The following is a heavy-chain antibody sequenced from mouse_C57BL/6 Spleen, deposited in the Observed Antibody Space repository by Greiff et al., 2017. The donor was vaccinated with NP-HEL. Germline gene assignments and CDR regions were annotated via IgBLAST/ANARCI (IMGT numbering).Heavy chain of an antibody. D-gene: IGHD1-1*01. CDR2: ISDGGSYT. J-gene: IGHJ4*01. CDR1: GFTFSSYA. CDR3: AREGITTVPHYYAMDY. Sequence: EVMLVESGGGLVKPGGSLKLSCAASGFTFSSYAMSWVRQTPEKRLEWVATISDGGSYTYYPDNVKGRFTISRDNAKNNLYLQMSHLKSEDTAMYYCAREGITTVPHYYAMDYWGQGTSVTVSS. V-gene: IGHV5-4*01.